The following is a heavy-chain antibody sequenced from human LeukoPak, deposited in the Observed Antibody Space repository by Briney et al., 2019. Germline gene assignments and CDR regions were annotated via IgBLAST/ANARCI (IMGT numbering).Heavy chain of an antibody. J-gene: IGHJ4*02. V-gene: IGHV3-15*01. CDR1: GFTFSSYW. Sequence: PGGSLRLSCAASGFTFSSYWMSWVRQAPGKGLEWVGRIKSKTDGGTTDYAAPVKGRFTISRDDSKNTLYLQMNSLKTEDTAVYYCTTNSYYYDSSGYYSDDYWGQGTLVTVSS. D-gene: IGHD3-22*01. CDR2: IKSKTDGGTT. CDR3: TTNSYYYDSSGYYSDDY.